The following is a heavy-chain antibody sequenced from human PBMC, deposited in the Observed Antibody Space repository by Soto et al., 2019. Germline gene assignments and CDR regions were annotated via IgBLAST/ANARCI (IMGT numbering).Heavy chain of an antibody. CDR3: ARVNQYIWGSYRYDY. V-gene: IGHV1-18*01. CDR2: ISAYNGNT. CDR1: GYTFTSYG. J-gene: IGHJ4*02. Sequence: GASVKVSCKASGYTFTSYGISWVRQAPGQRLEWMRWISAYNGNTNYAQKLQGRVTMTTDTSTSTAYMELRSLRSDDTAVYYCARVNQYIWGSYRYDYWGQGTLVTVSS. D-gene: IGHD3-16*02.